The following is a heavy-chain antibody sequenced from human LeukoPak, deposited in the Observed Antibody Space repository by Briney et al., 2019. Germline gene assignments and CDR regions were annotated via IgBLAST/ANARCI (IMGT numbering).Heavy chain of an antibody. CDR2: ISGSGVST. CDR1: GFTFSSHG. CDR3: AKDHGSLGSGLN. D-gene: IGHD3-10*01. J-gene: IGHJ4*02. V-gene: IGHV3-23*01. Sequence: QPGGSPRLSCAASGFTFSSHGMSWVRQAPGQGLEWVSVISGSGVSTYYADSVKGRFTISRDNSKNTLYLQMNSLRAEDTAVYYCAKDHGSLGSGLNWGQGTLVTVSS.